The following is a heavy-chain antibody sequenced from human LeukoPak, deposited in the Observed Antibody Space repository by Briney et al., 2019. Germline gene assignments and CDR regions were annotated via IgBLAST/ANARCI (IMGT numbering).Heavy chain of an antibody. J-gene: IGHJ5*02. D-gene: IGHD2-2*02. Sequence: SETLSLTCTVSGGSISGYYWSWIRQRAGKGRGWVGRIYTSGSTNYNPSLKSRVTMSVDTYKHKFSLKLSSVTAADTAVYYCARDLIVVVPAAIGNWFDPWGQGTLVTVSS. CDR2: IYTSGST. V-gene: IGHV4-4*07. CDR3: ARDLIVVVPAAIGNWFDP. CDR1: GGSISGYY.